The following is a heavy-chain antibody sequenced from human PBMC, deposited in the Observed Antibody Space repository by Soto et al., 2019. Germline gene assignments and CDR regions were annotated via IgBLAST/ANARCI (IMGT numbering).Heavy chain of an antibody. Sequence: SLKGAWKESGYTLTGDLLDWARQDFGQGFEWMGWINPNHGGTNYAQKFRGWVTMTRDTSISTAYMDLSRLKSDDTAVYYCAIQRSGVVYWGQGTQVTVSS. J-gene: IGHJ4*02. CDR1: GYTLTGDL. V-gene: IGHV1-2*04. D-gene: IGHD2-15*01. CDR3: AIQRSGVVY. CDR2: INPNHGGT.